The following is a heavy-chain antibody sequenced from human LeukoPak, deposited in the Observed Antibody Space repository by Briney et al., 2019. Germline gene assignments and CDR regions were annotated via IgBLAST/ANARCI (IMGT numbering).Heavy chain of an antibody. Sequence: PSETLSLTCTVSGGSISSYYWSWIRQPPGKGLEWIGYIYYSGSTNYNPSLKSRVTISVDTSKNQFSLKLSSVTAADTAVYYCAIAHFEPHTIDYWGQGTLVTVSS. J-gene: IGHJ4*02. V-gene: IGHV4-59*01. CDR3: AIAHFEPHTIDY. CDR1: GGSISSYY. CDR2: IYYSGST. D-gene: IGHD1-14*01.